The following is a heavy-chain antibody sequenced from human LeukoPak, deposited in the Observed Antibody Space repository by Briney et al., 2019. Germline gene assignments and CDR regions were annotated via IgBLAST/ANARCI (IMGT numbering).Heavy chain of an antibody. D-gene: IGHD5-18*01. CDR3: AREHSYIYGSQYFDL. CDR2: IGRGTSGT. CDR1: GFTVSAYG. Sequence: GGSLRLSCAASGFTVSAYGMNWVRQAPGKGPEWLSYIGRGTSGTHYADSVQGRFTISRDDDKNSLYLQMYSLRVEDTAIYYCAREHSYIYGSQYFDLWGRGALVTVSS. J-gene: IGHJ2*01. V-gene: IGHV3-48*01.